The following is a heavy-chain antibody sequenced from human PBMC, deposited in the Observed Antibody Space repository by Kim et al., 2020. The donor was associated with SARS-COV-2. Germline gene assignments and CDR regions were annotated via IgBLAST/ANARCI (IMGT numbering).Heavy chain of an antibody. D-gene: IGHD6-19*01. CDR1: GGSISSYY. CDR2: IYYSGST. Sequence: SETLSLTCTVSGGSISSYYWSWIRQPPGKGLEWIGYIYYSGSTNYNPSLKSRVTISVDTSKNQFSLKLSSVTAADTAVYYCARDPVGVYSSGWGASWYFDLWGRGTLVTVSS. J-gene: IGHJ2*01. CDR3: ARDPVGVYSSGWGASWYFDL. V-gene: IGHV4-59*01.